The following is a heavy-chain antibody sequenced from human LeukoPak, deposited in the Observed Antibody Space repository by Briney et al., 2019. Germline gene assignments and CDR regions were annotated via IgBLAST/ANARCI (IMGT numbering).Heavy chain of an antibody. Sequence: SETLSLTCTVSGGSISSGSYYWSWIRQPAGKGLERIGRINTSGNSNFNPSLKSRVTISVDTSKNQFSLKLSSVTAADTAVYYCAREDWNYAGPFDYWGQGTLVTVSS. V-gene: IGHV4-61*02. CDR2: INTSGNS. CDR1: GGSISSGSYY. CDR3: AREDWNYAGPFDY. D-gene: IGHD1-7*01. J-gene: IGHJ4*02.